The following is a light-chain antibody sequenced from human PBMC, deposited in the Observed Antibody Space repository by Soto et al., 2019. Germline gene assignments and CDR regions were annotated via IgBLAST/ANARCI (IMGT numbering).Light chain of an antibody. CDR3: SSFTSSLTWV. V-gene: IGLV2-14*01. CDR2: EVS. Sequence: QSVLTQPASVSGSPGQSITISCTGTATDVGSYNYVSWYQQHPNKAPKLMIYEVSNRPSGISNRFFGSKSGNTASLTISGLQAEEAADYYCSSFTSSLTWVFGGGTKVTVL. J-gene: IGLJ3*02. CDR1: ATDVGSYNY.